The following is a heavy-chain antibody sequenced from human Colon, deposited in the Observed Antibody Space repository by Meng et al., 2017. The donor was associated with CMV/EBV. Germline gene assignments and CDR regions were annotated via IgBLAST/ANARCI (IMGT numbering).Heavy chain of an antibody. CDR3: TREPADTGCFDY. CDR1: GYTFTGYY. CDR2: ISLGEGIT. D-gene: IGHD5-18*01. V-gene: IGHV1-46*01. Sequence: CKSYGYTFTGYYVHWVRQAPGQGIEWMGLISLGEGITSYAQKFKGRVGVTRDTSTSTVYMGLSGLTSDDTAVYYCTREPADTGCFDYWGQGTLVTVSS. J-gene: IGHJ4*02.